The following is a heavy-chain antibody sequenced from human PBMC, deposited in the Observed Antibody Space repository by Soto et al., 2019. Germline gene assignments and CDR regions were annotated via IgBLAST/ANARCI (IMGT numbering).Heavy chain of an antibody. CDR3: AKDLYMTTVKGGTFDY. Sequence: LRLSCAASGFTFSSYGMHWVRQAPGKGLEWVAVISYDGSNKYYADSVKGRFTISRDNSKNTLYLQMNSLRAEDTAVYYCAKDLYMTTVKGGTFDYWGQGTLVTVSS. J-gene: IGHJ4*02. V-gene: IGHV3-30*18. CDR2: ISYDGSNK. CDR1: GFTFSSYG. D-gene: IGHD4-4*01.